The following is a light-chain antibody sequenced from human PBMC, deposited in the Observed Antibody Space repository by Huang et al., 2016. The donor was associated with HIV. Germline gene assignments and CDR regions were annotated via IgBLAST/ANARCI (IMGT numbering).Light chain of an antibody. J-gene: IGKJ1*01. V-gene: IGKV1-NL1*01. CDR2: AAS. Sequence: DIQMTQSPSSLSASVGDRVAITCRASQGISNSLAWYQQKPGKAPKLLLYAASKLEGGVTSRFSGSGSGAGYTRTISSLQPEDVAVYHCQQYHGVPWTFGQGTKVEVK. CDR1: QGISNS. CDR3: QQYHGVPWT.